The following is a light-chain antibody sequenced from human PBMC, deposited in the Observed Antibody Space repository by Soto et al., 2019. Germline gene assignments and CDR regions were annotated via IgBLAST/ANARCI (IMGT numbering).Light chain of an antibody. CDR3: QQYGSSGT. CDR1: QSVSSSY. V-gene: IGKV3-20*01. Sequence: EIVLTQSPGTLSLSPGERATLSCRASQSVSSSYLAWYQQKPGQAPRLLIYGASSRATGIPDRFSGSGSGTDFTLTISRLEPEDFAVYDCQQYGSSGTVGQGTKLEIK. CDR2: GAS. J-gene: IGKJ2*01.